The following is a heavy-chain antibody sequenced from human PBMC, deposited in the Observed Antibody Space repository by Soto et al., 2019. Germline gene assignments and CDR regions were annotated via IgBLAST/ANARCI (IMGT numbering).Heavy chain of an antibody. V-gene: IGHV4-59*08. D-gene: IGHD6-19*01. CDR2: IYYSGST. J-gene: IGHJ4*02. CDR3: AASSAYSSGPRIDY. CDR1: GGSISSYY. Sequence: SETLSLTCTVSGGSISSYYWSWIRQPPGKGLEWIGYIYYSGSTNYNPSLMSRVTISVDTSKNQFSLKLSSVTAADTAVYYCAASSAYSSGPRIDYWGQGTLVTVSS.